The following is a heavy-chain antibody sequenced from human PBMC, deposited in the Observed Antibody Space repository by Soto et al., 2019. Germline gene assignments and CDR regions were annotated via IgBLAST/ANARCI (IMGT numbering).Heavy chain of an antibody. D-gene: IGHD5-18*01. Sequence: PGESLKIACTGIGYSFTSYWIGWVRQRPGKALAWMWIIYPGDSETRYSPSFQGQVTTPVDKPIPTAYLQWTSLQASDTAVYYCARGDTAVVHKGVDVWGQGTPVTVSS. J-gene: IGHJ6*02. CDR1: GYSFTSYW. CDR2: IYPGDSET. V-gene: IGHV5-51*01. CDR3: ARGDTAVVHKGVDV.